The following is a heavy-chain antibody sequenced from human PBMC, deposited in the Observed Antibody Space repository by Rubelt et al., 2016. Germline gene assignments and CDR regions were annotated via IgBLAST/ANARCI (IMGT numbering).Heavy chain of an antibody. Sequence: QVQLQQWGAGLLKPSETLSLTCAVYGGSFSGYYWSWIRQPPGKGLEWIGEINHSGSTNYNPSLKSRVTISVDTSKNQFSLKLSSVTAADTAVYYCARGRSGSYGYFDYWGQGTLVTVSS. CDR3: ARGRSGSYGYFDY. CDR2: INHSGST. CDR1: GGSFSGYY. D-gene: IGHD1-26*01. V-gene: IGHV4-34*01. J-gene: IGHJ4*02.